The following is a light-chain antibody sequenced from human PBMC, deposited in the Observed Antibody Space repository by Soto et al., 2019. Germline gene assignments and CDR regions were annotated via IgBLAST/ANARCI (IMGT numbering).Light chain of an antibody. Sequence: EVVLTQSPGTLSLSPGGRATLSCRASQSVSRRLAWYQQRPGQSPRLLISGASMRASGVPVRFIGSGSGTDFTLTITRLEPEDFAVYYCQQYGASPITFGLGTRLEI. J-gene: IGKJ5*01. CDR1: QSVSRR. V-gene: IGKV3-20*01. CDR3: QQYGASPIT. CDR2: GAS.